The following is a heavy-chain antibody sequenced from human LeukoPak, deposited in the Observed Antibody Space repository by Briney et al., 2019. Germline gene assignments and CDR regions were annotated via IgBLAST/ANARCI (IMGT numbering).Heavy chain of an antibody. CDR3: ATLGYHLDS. D-gene: IGHD3-22*01. Sequence: GGSLRLSCAASGFDFGGYEMNWVRQAPGKALEWVAYFAGSDTTTYYADSVKGRFTISRDNARNSLYLQMNSLRAEDTALYYCATLGYHLDSWGQGTLVTVSS. J-gene: IGHJ4*02. V-gene: IGHV3-48*03. CDR1: GFDFGGYE. CDR2: FAGSDTTT.